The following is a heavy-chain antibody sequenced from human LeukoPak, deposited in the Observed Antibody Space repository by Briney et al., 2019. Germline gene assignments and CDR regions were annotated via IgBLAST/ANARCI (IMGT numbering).Heavy chain of an antibody. CDR2: IYTSGST. Sequence: SETLSLTCTVSGGSISSYYWSWIRQPAGKGLEWIGRIYTSGSTNYNPSLKSRVTMSVDTPKNQFSLKLSSVTAADTAVYYCARDLDFWSAWGVGWFDPWGQGTLVTVSS. D-gene: IGHD3-3*01. CDR1: GGSISSYY. J-gene: IGHJ5*02. CDR3: ARDLDFWSAWGVGWFDP. V-gene: IGHV4-4*07.